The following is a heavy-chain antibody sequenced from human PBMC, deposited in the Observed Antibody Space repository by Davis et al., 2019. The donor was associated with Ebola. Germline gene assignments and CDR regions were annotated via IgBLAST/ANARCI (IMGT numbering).Heavy chain of an antibody. V-gene: IGHV3-74*01. CDR3: ARAEDDYGEYPDALDI. J-gene: IGHJ3*02. CDR1: RFTFSDSW. CDR2: INSDGSTT. Sequence: LSLTCEASRFTFSDSWMHWVRQVPGKGLVWVARINSDGSTTHYADSVTGRFTISRDSSMNTVYLQMSSLRAEDTAVYYCARAEDDYGEYPDALDIWGQGTVVTVSS. D-gene: IGHD4-17*01.